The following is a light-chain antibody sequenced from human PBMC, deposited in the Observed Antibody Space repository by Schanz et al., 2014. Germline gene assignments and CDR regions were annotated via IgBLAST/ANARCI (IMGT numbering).Light chain of an antibody. CDR2: DVS. CDR1: SSDVGGYNY. Sequence: SVLTQPASVSGSPGQSITISCTGTSSDVGGYNYVSWYQQHPGKAPKLILYDVSNRPSGVSNRFSGSKSGNTASLTISGLQAEDEADYYCSSYTSSSTLVVFGGGTKLTVL. V-gene: IGLV2-14*01. CDR3: SSYTSSSTLVV. J-gene: IGLJ2*01.